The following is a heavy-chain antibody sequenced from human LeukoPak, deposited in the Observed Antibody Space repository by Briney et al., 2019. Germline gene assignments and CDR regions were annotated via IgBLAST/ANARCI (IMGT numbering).Heavy chain of an antibody. CDR1: GYSISSGYY. V-gene: IGHV4-38-2*02. Sequence: SETLSLTCTVSGYSISSGYYWGWIRQPPGKGLEWIGSIYHSGSTYYNPSLKSRVTISVDTSKNQFSLKLSSVTAADTAVYYCARGVGATEIFDYWGQGTLVTVSS. CDR3: ARGVGATEIFDY. CDR2: IYHSGST. D-gene: IGHD1-26*01. J-gene: IGHJ4*02.